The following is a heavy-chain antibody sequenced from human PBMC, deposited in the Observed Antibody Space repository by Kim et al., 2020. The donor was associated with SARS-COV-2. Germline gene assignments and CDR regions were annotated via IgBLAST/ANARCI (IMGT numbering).Heavy chain of an antibody. CDR2: INHSGST. CDR3: ARDRIRYWFDP. Sequence: SETLSLTCAVYGGSFSGYYWSWIRQPPGKGLEWIGEINHSGSTNYNPSLKSRVTISVDTSKNQFSLKLSSVTAADTAVYYCARDRIRYWFDPWGQGTLVTVSS. CDR1: GGSFSGYY. J-gene: IGHJ5*02. V-gene: IGHV4-34*01. D-gene: IGHD2-21*01.